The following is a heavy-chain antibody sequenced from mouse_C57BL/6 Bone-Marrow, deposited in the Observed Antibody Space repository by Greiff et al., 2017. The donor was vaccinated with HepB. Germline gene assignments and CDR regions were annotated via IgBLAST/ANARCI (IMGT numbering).Heavy chain of an antibody. V-gene: IGHV5-4*03. D-gene: IGHD4-1*01. Sequence: EVKLQESGGGLVKPGGSLKLSCAASGFTFSSYAMSWVRQTPEKRLEWVATISDGGSYTYYPDTVKGRFTISRDNAKNNLYLQMSHLKSEDTAMYYCARKDWDYFDYWGQGTTLTVSS. CDR1: GFTFSSYA. CDR2: ISDGGSYT. CDR3: ARKDWDYFDY. J-gene: IGHJ2*01.